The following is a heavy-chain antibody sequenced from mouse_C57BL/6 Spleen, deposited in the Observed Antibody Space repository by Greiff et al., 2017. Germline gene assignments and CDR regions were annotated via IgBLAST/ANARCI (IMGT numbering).Heavy chain of an antibody. CDR3: AISESSGPYYFDY. D-gene: IGHD3-2*02. CDR1: GYTFTSYW. J-gene: IGHJ2*01. CDR2: IYPFDSAT. Sequence: VQLQQSGAELVKPGASVKMSCKASGYTFTSYWIHWVKQRPGQGLEWIGRIYPFDSATNYNEKFKGKATLTADKSSSTAYMQLSSLTSEDAAVYYCAISESSGPYYFDYWGQGTTLTVSS. V-gene: IGHV1-74*01.